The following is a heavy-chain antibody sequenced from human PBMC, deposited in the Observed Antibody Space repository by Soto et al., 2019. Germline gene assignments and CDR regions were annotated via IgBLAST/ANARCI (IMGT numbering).Heavy chain of an antibody. CDR1: GGSISSSSYY. CDR3: ASITYSSSWYYYYGMDV. CDR2: IYYSGST. J-gene: IGHJ6*02. D-gene: IGHD6-13*01. V-gene: IGHV4-39*01. Sequence: SETLSLTCTVSGGSISSSSYYWGWIRQPPGKGLEWIGSIYYSGSTNYNPSLKSRVTISVDTSKNQFSLKLSSVTAADTAVYYCASITYSSSWYYYYGMDVWGQGTTVTVSS.